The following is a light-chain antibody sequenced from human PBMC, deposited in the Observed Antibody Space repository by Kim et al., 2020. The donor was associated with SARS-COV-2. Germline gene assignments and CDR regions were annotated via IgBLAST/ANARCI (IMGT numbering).Light chain of an antibody. CDR1: SSDVGNYNL. Sequence: QSALTQPASVSGSPGQSITISCIGTSSDVGNYNLVSWYQQMPGKVPKLMIYQNSKRPSGVSGRFSGSKSGNSASLTISGLQADDEADYYCSSYAGGRTFVFGTGTKVTVL. CDR3: SSYAGGRTFV. CDR2: QNS. J-gene: IGLJ1*01. V-gene: IGLV2-23*01.